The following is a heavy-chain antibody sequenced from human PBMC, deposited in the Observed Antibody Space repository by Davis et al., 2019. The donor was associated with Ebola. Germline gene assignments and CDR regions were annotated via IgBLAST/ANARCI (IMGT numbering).Heavy chain of an antibody. V-gene: IGHV3-23*01. D-gene: IGHD4-11*01. J-gene: IGHJ6*02. CDR1: GFTFSSYA. Sequence: PGGSLRLSCAASGFTFSSYAMSWVRQAPGKGLEWVSAISGSGGSTYYADSVKGRFTISRDNSKNTLYLQMNSLRAEDTAVYYCAIAAYSNYGYYYYGMDVWGQGTTVTVSS. CDR3: AIAAYSNYGYYYYGMDV. CDR2: ISGSGGST.